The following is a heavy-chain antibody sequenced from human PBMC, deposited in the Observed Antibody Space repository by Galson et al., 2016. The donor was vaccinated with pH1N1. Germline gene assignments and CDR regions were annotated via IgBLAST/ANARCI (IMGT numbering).Heavy chain of an antibody. CDR2: IIPIFNTV. CDR1: GGTFGSYG. J-gene: IGHJ2*01. Sequence: SVKVSCKASGGTFGSYGINWVRQAPGQGLEWMGGIIPIFNTVNYAQNFQGRVTITADESTTTAYMELSSLRSEDTAIYYCAREDYYDTDLSDWYFDLWGRGTLPTVSS. CDR3: AREDYYDTDLSDWYFDL. D-gene: IGHD3-22*01. V-gene: IGHV1-69*13.